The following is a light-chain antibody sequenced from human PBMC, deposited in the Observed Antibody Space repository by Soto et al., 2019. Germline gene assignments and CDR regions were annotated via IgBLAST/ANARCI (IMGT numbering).Light chain of an antibody. V-gene: IGKV1-39*01. CDR2: TAS. J-gene: IGKJ1*01. Sequence: DIQLTQSPSFLSASVGDEVTITCRASQGIRSHLAWYQQKPGKAPKLLIYTASTLQSGVPSRFSGSGSGTDFTLTISSLQPEDFATYYCQQSYSTPRWTFGQGTKVDIK. CDR3: QQSYSTPRWT. CDR1: QGIRSH.